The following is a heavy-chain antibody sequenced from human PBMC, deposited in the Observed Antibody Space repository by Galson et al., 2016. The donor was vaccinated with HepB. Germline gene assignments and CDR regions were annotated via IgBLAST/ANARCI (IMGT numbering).Heavy chain of an antibody. V-gene: IGHV3-7*01. CDR3: ARDPAQRSCNGANCWGAFDI. D-gene: IGHD2-15*01. CDR1: GFTFSRSW. J-gene: IGHJ3*02. Sequence: SLRLSCAASGFTFSRSWMTWVRQAPGKGLEWVANIKEDGSEQFYVASVKGRFTISRDNAKSSLYLHMNSLRAQDTAVYHCARDPAQRSCNGANCWGAFDIRGQGTMVTVSS. CDR2: IKEDGSEQ.